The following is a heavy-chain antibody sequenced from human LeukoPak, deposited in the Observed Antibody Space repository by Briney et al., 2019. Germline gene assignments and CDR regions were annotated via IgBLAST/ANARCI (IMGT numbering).Heavy chain of an antibody. Sequence: PGGSLRLSCVASGFTFSRYAMTWVCQAPGKWLEWVSGISGSSGRTHYADSVKGRFTISRDNSKNTLYLQMNSLRAEDTAVYYCAKDRPTVYSSSWLHFLDSWGQGTLVTVSS. V-gene: IGHV3-23*01. CDR3: AKDRPTVYSSSWLHFLDS. CDR1: GFTFSRYA. D-gene: IGHD6-13*01. J-gene: IGHJ4*02. CDR2: ISGSSGRT.